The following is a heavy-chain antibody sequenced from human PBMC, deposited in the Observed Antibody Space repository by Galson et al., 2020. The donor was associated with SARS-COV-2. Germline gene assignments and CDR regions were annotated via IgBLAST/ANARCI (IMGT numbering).Heavy chain of an antibody. Sequence: SGPTLVKHTQTLTLTCTFSGFSLSTSGMCVSWIRQPPGKALEWLARIDWDDDKYYSTSLKTRLTISKDTSKNQVVLTMTNMDPVDTATYYCARVIAAAVNFDYWGQGTLVTVSS. CDR2: IDWDDDK. D-gene: IGHD6-13*01. CDR3: ARVIAAAVNFDY. J-gene: IGHJ4*02. CDR1: GFSLSTSGMC. V-gene: IGHV2-70*11.